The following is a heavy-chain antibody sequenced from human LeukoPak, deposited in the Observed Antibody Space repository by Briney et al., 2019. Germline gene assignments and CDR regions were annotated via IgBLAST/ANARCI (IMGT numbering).Heavy chain of an antibody. CDR2: TSPNSGDT. D-gene: IGHD3/OR15-3a*01. CDR1: GYTFTSYD. V-gene: IGHV1-8*01. CDR3: ATSVLDILKPDFDY. J-gene: IGHJ4*02. Sequence: ASVKVSCTASGYTFTSYDFNWVRQATGQRPEWMGWTSPNSGDTGYAQKFQDRVTMTRNTSISTAYMELSSLRSEDTAVYYCATSVLDILKPDFDYWGQGTLVTVSS.